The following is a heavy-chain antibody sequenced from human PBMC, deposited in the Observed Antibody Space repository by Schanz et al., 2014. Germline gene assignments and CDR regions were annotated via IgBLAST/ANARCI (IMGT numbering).Heavy chain of an antibody. Sequence: EVRLVESGGGLVQPGGSLRLSCEASGFTLSNSDMHWVRQGTGKGLEWVSTIGYLGDTYYPDSVKGRFTISRDNSKNTLYLQMNSLRAEDTAVYYCAKDPSHGDYDYYFDYWGQGALVTVSS. CDR1: GFTLSNSD. J-gene: IGHJ4*02. CDR3: AKDPSHGDYDYYFDY. D-gene: IGHD3-22*01. V-gene: IGHV3-13*01. CDR2: IGYLGDT.